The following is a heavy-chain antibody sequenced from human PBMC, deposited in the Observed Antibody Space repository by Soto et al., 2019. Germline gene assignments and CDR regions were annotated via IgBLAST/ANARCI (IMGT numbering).Heavy chain of an antibody. V-gene: IGHV6-1*01. J-gene: IGHJ4*02. CDR1: GDSVSSNSAA. D-gene: IGHD6-13*01. CDR3: ARESSSWYGGGVEYYFDY. CDR2: TYYRSKWYN. Sequence: QVQLQQSGPGLVKPSQTLSLTCAISGDSVSSNSAAWNWIRQSPSRGLEWLGRTYYRSKWYNDYAVSVKSRITTTPDTSKNQFSLQLNSVTPEDTAVYYCARESSSWYGGGVEYYFDYWGQGTLVTVSS.